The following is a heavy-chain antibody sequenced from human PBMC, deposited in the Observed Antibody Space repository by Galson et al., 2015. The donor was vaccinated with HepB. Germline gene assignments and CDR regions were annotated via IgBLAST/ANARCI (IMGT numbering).Heavy chain of an antibody. CDR2: ISSSGYTV. CDR1: GFTFSDYY. J-gene: IGHJ4*02. V-gene: IGHV3-11*01. D-gene: IGHD6-13*01. Sequence: SLRLSCAASGFTFSDYYMNWIRQAPGKGLEWVSYISSSGYTVHYADSVKGRFTISRDNAQNSLYLQMNSLRAEDTAIYYCARDMGAAGYSTTTSDYWGQGTLVTISS. CDR3: ARDMGAAGYSTTTSDY.